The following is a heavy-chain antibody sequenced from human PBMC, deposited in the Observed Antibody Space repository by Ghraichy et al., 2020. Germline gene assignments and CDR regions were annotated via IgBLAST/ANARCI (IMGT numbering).Heavy chain of an antibody. CDR1: GFTFSDYY. V-gene: IGHV3-11*01. CDR2: ISSSGSTI. J-gene: IGHJ4*02. CDR3: ASPTYSGYDYDGIAVAGTGY. Sequence: GGSLRLSCAASGFTFSDYYMSWIRQAPGKGLEWVSYISSSGSTIYYADSVKGRFTISRDNAKNSLYLQMNSLRAEDTAVYYCASPTYSGYDYDGIAVAGTGYWGQGTLVTVSS. D-gene: IGHD6-19*01.